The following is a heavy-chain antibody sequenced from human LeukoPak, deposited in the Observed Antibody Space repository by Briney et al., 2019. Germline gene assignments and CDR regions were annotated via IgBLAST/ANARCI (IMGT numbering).Heavy chain of an antibody. Sequence: SETLSLTCTVSGGSISSSSYYWGWIRQPPGKGLEWIGSIYYSGSTYYNPSLKSRVTISVDTSKNQFSLKLSSVTAADTAVYYCARHPRITMIAVVTHQGFDPWGQGTLVTVSS. V-gene: IGHV4-39*01. CDR3: ARHPRITMIAVVTHQGFDP. CDR1: GGSISSSSYY. J-gene: IGHJ5*02. D-gene: IGHD3-22*01. CDR2: IYYSGST.